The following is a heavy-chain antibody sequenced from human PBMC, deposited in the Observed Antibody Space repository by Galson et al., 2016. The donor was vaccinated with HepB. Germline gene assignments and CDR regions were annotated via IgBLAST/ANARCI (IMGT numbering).Heavy chain of an antibody. D-gene: IGHD6-13*01. CDR2: IYWDDNK. V-gene: IGHV2-5*02. CDR1: GFSLSTNGLG. J-gene: IGHJ5*01. CDR3: ARSRASISATGNWFGP. Sequence: PALVKPTQTLTLTCSFSGFSLSTNGLGVGWIRQPPGEALEWLALIYWDDNKRYSPSLKNRLAITKDTSKNQVVLTMSNMDPVDTGTYYCARSRASISATGNWFGPWGQGSLVTVSS.